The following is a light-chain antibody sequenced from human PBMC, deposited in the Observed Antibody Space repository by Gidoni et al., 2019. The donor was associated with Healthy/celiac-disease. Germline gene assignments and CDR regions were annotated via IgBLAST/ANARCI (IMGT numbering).Light chain of an antibody. J-gene: IGKJ4*01. V-gene: IGKV3-11*01. Sequence: EIVLTQSPATLSLSPGERATLSCRASQSVSSYLACYQQKPGQAPRLLIYDAYNRATGLPARFSGSGSGTYFTLTISRLEPEDFAVYCCQQSSNWPAFGGGTKVEIK. CDR1: QSVSSY. CDR2: DAY. CDR3: QQSSNWPA.